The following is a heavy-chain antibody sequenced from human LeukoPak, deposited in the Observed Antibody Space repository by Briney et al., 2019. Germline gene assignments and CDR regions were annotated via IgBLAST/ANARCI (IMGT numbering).Heavy chain of an antibody. CDR1: GFTFSNVW. V-gene: IGHV3-23*01. CDR2: ISGSGGST. CDR3: AKDFLVGYRYSYGTEPFDY. J-gene: IGHJ4*02. Sequence: GGSLRLSCAASGFTFSNVWMSWVRQAPGKGLEWVSAISGSGGSTYYADSVKGRFTISRDNSKNTLYLQMNSLRAEDTAVYYCAKDFLVGYRYSYGTEPFDYWGQGTLVTVSS. D-gene: IGHD5-18*01.